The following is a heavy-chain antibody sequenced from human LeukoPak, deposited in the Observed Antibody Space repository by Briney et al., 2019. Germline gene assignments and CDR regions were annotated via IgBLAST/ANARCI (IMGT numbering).Heavy chain of an antibody. J-gene: IGHJ4*02. V-gene: IGHV3-48*04. CDR3: ARGQHSSSWTLDY. CDR1: GFSFSSYS. Sequence: PGGSLRLSCAASGFSFSSYSMNWVRQAPGRGLEWISYISRGSGTTYYADSVKGRFTITLDNAKNSVHLQMNSLRAEDTAMYYCARGQHSSSWTLDYWGQGTLVTVSS. CDR2: ISRGSGTT. D-gene: IGHD6-13*01.